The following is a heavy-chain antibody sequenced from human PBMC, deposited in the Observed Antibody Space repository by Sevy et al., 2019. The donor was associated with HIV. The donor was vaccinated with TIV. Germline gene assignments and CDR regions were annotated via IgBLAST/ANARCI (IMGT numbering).Heavy chain of an antibody. V-gene: IGHV3-30*18. CDR3: AKDGVAGYDY. CDR2: ISYDGSNK. CDR1: GFTFSSYG. Sequence: GGSLRLSCAASGFTFSSYGMHWVRQAPGKGLEWVAVISYDGSNKYYADSVKGRFTISRDNSKNTLYPQMNSLRAEDTAVYYCAKDGVAGYDYWGQGTLVTVSS. J-gene: IGHJ4*02. D-gene: IGHD6-19*01.